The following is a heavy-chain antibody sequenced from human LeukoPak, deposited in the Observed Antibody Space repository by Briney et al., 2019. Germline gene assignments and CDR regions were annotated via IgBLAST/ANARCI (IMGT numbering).Heavy chain of an antibody. D-gene: IGHD2-15*01. J-gene: IGHJ4*02. CDR1: GFTFSSYA. Sequence: GXSLRLSCAASGFTFSSYAMSWVRQAPGKGLEWVSVISGSGGSTYYADSVKGRFSISRDNSKNTLHLQMNSLRAEDTAVYYCAKDYCSGGSCYSGHDYWGQGTLVTVSS. V-gene: IGHV3-23*01. CDR3: AKDYCSGGSCYSGHDY. CDR2: ISGSGGST.